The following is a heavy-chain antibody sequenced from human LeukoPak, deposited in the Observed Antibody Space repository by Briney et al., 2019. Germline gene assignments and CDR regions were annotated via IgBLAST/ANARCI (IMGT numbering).Heavy chain of an antibody. V-gene: IGHV3-23*01. D-gene: IGHD1-26*01. CDR3: AKEFEDIVGATDAFDI. CDR2: ITGSDGRT. J-gene: IGHJ3*02. CDR1: GFTFSSYA. Sequence: PGGSLRLSCAASGFTFSSYAMSWVRQAPGKGLEWVSTITGSDGRTYYADSVKGRFTISRDNSKNTLYLQMNSLRAEDTAVYYCAKEFEDIVGATDAFDIWGQGTMVTVSS.